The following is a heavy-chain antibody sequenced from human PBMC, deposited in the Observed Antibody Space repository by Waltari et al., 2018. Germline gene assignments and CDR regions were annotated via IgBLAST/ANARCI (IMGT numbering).Heavy chain of an antibody. V-gene: IGHV3-23*01. D-gene: IGHD2-2*01. CDR2: ISGMGAGT. J-gene: IGHJ4*02. CDR1: GFTFDTFG. CDR3: AKTRGRTPFYFDS. Sequence: EVQLLESGGGLVQPGGSLRLSCAASGFTFDTFGMSWVRQAPGKGLVWVSSISGMGAGTFYADSVKGRFTITRDNSKNTVSLQMDSLRVDDTAIYYCAKTRGRTPFYFDSWGQGTLVSVSS.